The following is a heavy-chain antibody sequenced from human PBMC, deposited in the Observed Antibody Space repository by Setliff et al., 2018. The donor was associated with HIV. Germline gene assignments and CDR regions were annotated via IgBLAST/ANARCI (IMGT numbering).Heavy chain of an antibody. CDR3: ARDRYGDYAYFDY. CDR1: GGSFTSRSYY. CDR2: IFYSGIT. J-gene: IGHJ4*02. Sequence: SSETLSLTCTVSGGSFTSRSYYWGWIRQPPGKGLEWIGSIFYSGITYYNPSLKSRVTISVDTSKNQFSLNLTSVTAAATAVYYCARDRYGDYAYFDYWGQGTLVTVSS. V-gene: IGHV4-39*02. D-gene: IGHD4-17*01.